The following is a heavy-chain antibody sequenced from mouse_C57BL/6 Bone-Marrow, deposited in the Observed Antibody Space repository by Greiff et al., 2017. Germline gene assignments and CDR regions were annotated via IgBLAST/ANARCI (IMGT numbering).Heavy chain of an antibody. D-gene: IGHD2-1*01. Sequence: VQLQQSGAELVKPGASVKISCKASGYAFRSYWMNWVKQRPGQGLEWIGQIYPGDGDTNYNGKFKGKATLTADKASSTAYMQLSSLTSEDSAVYFGARFDGNHWYFDVWGTGTTVTVSA. CDR2: IYPGDGDT. J-gene: IGHJ1*03. CDR1: GYAFRSYW. V-gene: IGHV1-80*01. CDR3: ARFDGNHWYFDV.